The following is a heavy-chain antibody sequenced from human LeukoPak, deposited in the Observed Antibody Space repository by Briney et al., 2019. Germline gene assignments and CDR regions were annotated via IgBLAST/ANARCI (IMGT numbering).Heavy chain of an antibody. V-gene: IGHV3-23*01. J-gene: IGHJ5*02. Sequence: GGTLRLSCAASGFTFSSYGMSWVRQAPGKGLEWVSAISGSGGSTYYAGSVKGRFTISRDNSKNTLYLQMGSLRAEDMAVYYCARGDLGYCSGGSCPNWFDPWGQGTLVTVSS. CDR1: GFTFSSYG. D-gene: IGHD2-15*01. CDR2: ISGSGGST. CDR3: ARGDLGYCSGGSCPNWFDP.